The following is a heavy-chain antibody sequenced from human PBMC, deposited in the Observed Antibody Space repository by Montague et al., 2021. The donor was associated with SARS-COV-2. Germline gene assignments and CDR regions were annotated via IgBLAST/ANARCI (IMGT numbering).Heavy chain of an antibody. CDR1: GDTVSSSSAT. CDR3: VRGIEAAGSYDY. Sequence: CAISGDTVSSSSATWNWIRQSPSRGLKWLGRTYYRSMWKSDYARSVKSRIAINPDTSKNQFSLQLSSVTPEDTALYYCVRGIEAAGSYDYWGQGTLVTVSS. D-gene: IGHD6-13*01. J-gene: IGHJ4*02. V-gene: IGHV6-1*01. CDR2: TYYRSMWKS.